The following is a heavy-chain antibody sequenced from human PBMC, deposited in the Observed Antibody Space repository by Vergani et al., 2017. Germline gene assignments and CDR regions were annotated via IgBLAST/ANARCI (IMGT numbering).Heavy chain of an antibody. CDR3: AKMGSVVVTEVAYYFYY. D-gene: IGHD2-21*02. CDR1: GFTFRSNG. CDR2: IWFDGSKT. J-gene: IGHJ4*02. Sequence: QVQLVESGGGVVQPGGSLRLSCTASGFTFRSNGMHWVRQAPGKGLEWVAFIWFDGSKTYYVDSVKGRFTISRDNSKNTLFLQMNSLRPEDTAIYYCAKMGSVVVTEVAYYFYYWGQGTLVTVSS. V-gene: IGHV3-30*02.